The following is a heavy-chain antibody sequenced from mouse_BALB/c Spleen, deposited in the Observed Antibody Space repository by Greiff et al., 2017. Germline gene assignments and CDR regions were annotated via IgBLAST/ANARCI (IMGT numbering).Heavy chain of an antibody. CDR2: IWGDGST. Sequence: VQLQESGPGLVAPSQSLSITCTVSGFSLTGYGVNWVRQPPGKGLEWLGMIWGDGSTDYNSALKSRLSISKDNSKSQVFLKMNSLQTDDTARYYCAREGGNYAMDFWGEGISVTVSS. CDR3: AREGGNYAMDF. V-gene: IGHV2-6-7*02. J-gene: IGHJ4*01. CDR1: GFSLTGYG.